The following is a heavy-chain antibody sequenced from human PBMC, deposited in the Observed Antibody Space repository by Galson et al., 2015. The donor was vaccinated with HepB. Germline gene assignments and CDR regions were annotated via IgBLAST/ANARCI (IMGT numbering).Heavy chain of an antibody. J-gene: IGHJ4*02. Sequence: SVKVSCKASGGTFSSYAISWVRQAPGQGLEWMGGIIPIFGTANYAQKFQGRVTITADESTSTAYMELSSLRSEGTAVYYCARKTLRFLEWLAYDYWGQGTLVTVSS. CDR1: GGTFSSYA. V-gene: IGHV1-69*13. CDR2: IIPIFGTA. D-gene: IGHD3-3*01. CDR3: ARKTLRFLEWLAYDY.